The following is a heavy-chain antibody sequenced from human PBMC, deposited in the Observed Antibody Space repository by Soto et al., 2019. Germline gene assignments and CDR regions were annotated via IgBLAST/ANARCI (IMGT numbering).Heavy chain of an antibody. CDR3: ARSRGVTPFK. CDR1: GGSISSGGYY. J-gene: IGHJ4*02. D-gene: IGHD3-10*01. CDR2: IYYSGGT. Sequence: TSETLSLTCTVSGGSISSGGYYWSWIRQHPGKGLEWIGYIYYSGGTYYNPSLKSRVTISVDTSKNQFSLKLSSVTAADTAVYYCARSRGVTPFKWGQGTLVTVSS. V-gene: IGHV4-31*03.